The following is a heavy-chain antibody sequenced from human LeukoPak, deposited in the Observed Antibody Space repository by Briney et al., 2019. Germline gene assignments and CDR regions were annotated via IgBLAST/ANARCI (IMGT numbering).Heavy chain of an antibody. Sequence: LAGGSLRLSCAASGFTFDDYAMHWVRQAPGKGLEWVSGISWNSGSIGYADSVKGRFTISRDNAKNSLYLQMNSLRDEDTAVYYCAREDYGDPDETLDYWGQGTLVTVSS. CDR2: ISWNSGSI. D-gene: IGHD4-17*01. V-gene: IGHV3-9*01. J-gene: IGHJ4*02. CDR1: GFTFDDYA. CDR3: AREDYGDPDETLDY.